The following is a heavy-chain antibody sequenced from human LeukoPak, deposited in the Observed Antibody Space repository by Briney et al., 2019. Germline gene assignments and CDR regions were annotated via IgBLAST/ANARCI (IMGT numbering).Heavy chain of an antibody. CDR1: GFTFSSYG. CDR2: INTSGGTT. CDR3: ARPMEPQVDIVADY. J-gene: IGHJ4*02. D-gene: IGHD5-12*01. V-gene: IGHV3-23*01. Sequence: GGSLRLSCAASGFTFSSYGMSWVRQAPGKGLEWVSGINTSGGTTYYADSVKGRFTISRDNSKNTLYLQMNSLRAEDTAVYYCARPMEPQVDIVADYWGQGTLVTVSS.